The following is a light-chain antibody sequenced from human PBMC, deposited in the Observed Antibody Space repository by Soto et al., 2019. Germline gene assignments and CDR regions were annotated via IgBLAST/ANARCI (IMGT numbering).Light chain of an antibody. J-gene: IGKJ4*01. V-gene: IGKV3-20*01. CDR2: GAS. CDR1: QSVSSNY. Sequence: EIVVTQSPGTLSLSPGEGATLSCRASQSVSSNYLAWYQQKPGQAPRLLIYGASNRATGIPDRFSGGGSGTEVTLTISSREPADFAVYYCQQYSSSPLTFGGGTKVEIK. CDR3: QQYSSSPLT.